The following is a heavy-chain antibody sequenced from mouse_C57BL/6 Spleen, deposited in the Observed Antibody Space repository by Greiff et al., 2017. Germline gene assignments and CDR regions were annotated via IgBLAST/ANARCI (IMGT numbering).Heavy chain of an antibody. J-gene: IGHJ2*01. CDR1: GYTFTDYE. V-gene: IGHV1-15*01. CDR3: TRDYDYGDYVDY. CDR2: IDPETGGT. Sequence: VQLQQSGAELVRPGASVTLSCKASGYTFTDYEMHWVKQTPVHGLEWIGAIDPETGGTAYNQKFKGKAILTADKSSSTAYVELRSLTSEDSAVYYCTRDYDYGDYVDYWGQGTTLTVSS. D-gene: IGHD2-4*01.